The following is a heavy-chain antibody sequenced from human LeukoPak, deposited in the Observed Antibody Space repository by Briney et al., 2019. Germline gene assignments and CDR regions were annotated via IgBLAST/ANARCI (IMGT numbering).Heavy chain of an antibody. CDR2: ISYDGSNK. D-gene: IGHD2-15*01. V-gene: IGHV3-30*01. Sequence: GGSLRLSCAASGFTFSSYAMHWVRQAPGKGLEWVAVISYDGSNKYYADSVKGPFTLSRDKFKNALYLQMDRLRGEDTAVYYCARDRYASGYWSEYYFDYWGQGTLVTVSS. J-gene: IGHJ4*02. CDR3: ARDRYASGYWSEYYFDY. CDR1: GFTFSSYA.